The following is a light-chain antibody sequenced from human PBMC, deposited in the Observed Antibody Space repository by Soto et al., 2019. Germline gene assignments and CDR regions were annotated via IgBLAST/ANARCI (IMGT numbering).Light chain of an antibody. CDR2: AAS. CDR1: QGISSS. CDR3: QQANSFPYT. V-gene: IGKV1-12*01. J-gene: IGKJ2*01. Sequence: DIQMTQSPSSVSASVGDRVTITCRASQGISSSLAWYQQKPGKSPKLLIYAASRLYSGVPSRCSGSGSGTDFTLTISSLQPEDFATYYCQQANSFPYTVGQGTKLEIK.